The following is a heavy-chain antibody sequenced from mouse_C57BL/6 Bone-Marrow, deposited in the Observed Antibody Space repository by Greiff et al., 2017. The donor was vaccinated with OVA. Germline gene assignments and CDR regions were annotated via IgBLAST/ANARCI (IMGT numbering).Heavy chain of an antibody. D-gene: IGHD2-3*01. Sequence: VQLQQSGAEVVRPGASVTLSCKASGYTFTDHYINWVKQRPGQGLEWIARLYPGSGNTSYNEKFKGKATLTAEKSSNTAYMQLSSLTSEDSAVYFCARDDGYFFEYWGQGTTLTVSS. CDR1: GYTFTDHY. CDR3: ARDDGYFFEY. CDR2: LYPGSGNT. V-gene: IGHV1-76*01. J-gene: IGHJ2*01.